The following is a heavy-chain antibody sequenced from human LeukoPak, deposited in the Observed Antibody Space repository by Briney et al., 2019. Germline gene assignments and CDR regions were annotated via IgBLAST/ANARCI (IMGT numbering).Heavy chain of an antibody. Sequence: ASVKVSCKASGYTFTSYGIIWVRQAPGQGLEWMGWISAYNGNTNYAQKLQGRVTMTTDTSTSTAYMELRSLRSDDTAVYYCARDSKRRWELSFDYWGQGTLVTVSS. CDR2: ISAYNGNT. D-gene: IGHD1-26*01. CDR1: GYTFTSYG. V-gene: IGHV1-18*01. J-gene: IGHJ4*02. CDR3: ARDSKRRWELSFDY.